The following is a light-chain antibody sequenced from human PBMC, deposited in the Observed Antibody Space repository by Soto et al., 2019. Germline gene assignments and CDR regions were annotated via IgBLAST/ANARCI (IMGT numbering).Light chain of an antibody. V-gene: IGKV1-39*01. CDR1: QGISSY. CDR3: QQSYRTPYT. J-gene: IGKJ2*01. CDR2: DAS. Sequence: DIQMTQSPSSLSASVGDRVTITCRASQGISSYLVWYQQRQGIAPKLLIYDASSLLSGVPSRFSGSGSGTDFTLTISNLQPEDFATYYCQQSYRTPYTFGQGTKLE.